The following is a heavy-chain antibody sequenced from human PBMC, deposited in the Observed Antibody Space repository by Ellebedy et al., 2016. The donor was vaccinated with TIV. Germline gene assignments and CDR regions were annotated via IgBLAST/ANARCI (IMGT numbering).Heavy chain of an antibody. CDR2: ISYDGSNK. V-gene: IGHV3-30*04. J-gene: IGHJ4*02. D-gene: IGHD5/OR15-5a*01. CDR3: ARALNHVDTVSTAPLDC. CDR1: GFPFDSYV. Sequence: PGGSLRLSCAASGFPFDSYVMNWVRQAPGKGLEWVALISYDGSNKYFADSVQGRFTISRDNSQNTLYLLMNSPRGDDTAIYYCARALNHVDTVSTAPLDCWGQGTLVTVSS.